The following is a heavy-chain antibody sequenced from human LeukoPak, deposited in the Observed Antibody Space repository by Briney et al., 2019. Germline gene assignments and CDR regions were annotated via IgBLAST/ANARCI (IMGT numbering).Heavy chain of an antibody. J-gene: IGHJ4*02. CDR3: ARVLAAAGTFVLDY. D-gene: IGHD6-13*01. CDR1: GYTFTDYY. V-gene: IGHV1-2*02. Sequence: ASVKVSCKASGYTFTDYYMHWVRQAPGQGLEWVGWINPNGGGTDYAQKFQGGVTVTRDTSISTDYMELGRLRSDDTAVYYCARVLAAAGTFVLDYWGQGTLVTVSS. CDR2: INPNGGGT.